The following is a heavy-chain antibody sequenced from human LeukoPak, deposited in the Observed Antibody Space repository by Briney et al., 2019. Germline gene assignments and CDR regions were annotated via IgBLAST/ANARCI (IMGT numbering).Heavy chain of an antibody. Sequence: GGSLRLSCAVSGLTFSNYWMNWVRQAPGMGLEWVANISPVGSEKYYVDSMKDRFIISRDNAKNSLYLQINSLRAEDTAVYYCAKGAPVAAAWDVWGQGTTVTVSS. V-gene: IGHV3-7*03. CDR3: AKGAPVAAAWDV. CDR2: ISPVGSEK. D-gene: IGHD2-2*01. J-gene: IGHJ6*02. CDR1: GLTFSNYW.